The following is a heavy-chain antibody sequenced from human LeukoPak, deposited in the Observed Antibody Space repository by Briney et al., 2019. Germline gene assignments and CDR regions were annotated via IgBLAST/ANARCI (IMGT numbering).Heavy chain of an antibody. CDR2: INHSETT. J-gene: IGHJ6*03. CDR1: GGSFSGYH. CDR3: ARALYYYYYMDV. Sequence: PSETLSLTCAVYGGSFSGYHWSWIRQPPGKGLEWIGEINHSETTNYNPSLKSRVTISVDTSKNQFSLKLSSVTAADTAVYYCARALYYYYYMDVWGKGTTVTISS. V-gene: IGHV4-34*01.